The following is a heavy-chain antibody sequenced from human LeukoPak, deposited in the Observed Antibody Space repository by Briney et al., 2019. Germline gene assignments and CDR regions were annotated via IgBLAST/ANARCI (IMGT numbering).Heavy chain of an antibody. V-gene: IGHV4-38-2*02. CDR1: GYSISSGYY. CDR3: ARVGRLSSSSWYSPFDH. D-gene: IGHD6-13*01. J-gene: IGHJ4*02. CDR2: IYHSGST. Sequence: PSETLSLTCTVSGYSISSGYYWGWIRQPPGKGLEWIGSIYHSGSTYYNPSLKSRVTISVDTSKNQFSLKLSSVTAADTAVYYCARVGRLSSSSWYSPFDHWGQGTLVTVSS.